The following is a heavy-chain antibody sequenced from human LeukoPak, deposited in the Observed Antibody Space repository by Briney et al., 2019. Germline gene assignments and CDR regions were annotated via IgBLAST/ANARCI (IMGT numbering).Heavy chain of an antibody. CDR3: ARDRTVVVVVAATQAHWFDP. CDR2: FSYSGST. CDR1: GDSISSSSYY. V-gene: IGHV4-39*07. Sequence: SETLSLTCTVSGDSISSSSYYWGWIRQPPGKGLEWIGSFSYSGSTYYNPSLKSRVTVSVDTSKNQFSLKLSSVTAADTAVYYGARDRTVVVVVAATQAHWFDPSGQGTLGTVSS. J-gene: IGHJ5*02. D-gene: IGHD2-15*01.